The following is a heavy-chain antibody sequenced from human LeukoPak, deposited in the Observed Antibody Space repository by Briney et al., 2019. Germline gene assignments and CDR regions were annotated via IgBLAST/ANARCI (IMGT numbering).Heavy chain of an antibody. J-gene: IGHJ4*02. D-gene: IGHD3-3*01. CDR2: FRWNTGTI. V-gene: IGHV3-9*01. CDR1: GFTFDDYA. CDR3: ARDAHYDFWSGYYSTWPLDY. Sequence: PGGSLRLSCEASGFTFDDYAMNWVRQAPGPGLALVSAFRWNTGTIGYADSVKGRFTISRDNAKNSLYLQMNSLRAEDTAVYYCARDAHYDFWSGYYSTWPLDYWGQGTLVTVSS.